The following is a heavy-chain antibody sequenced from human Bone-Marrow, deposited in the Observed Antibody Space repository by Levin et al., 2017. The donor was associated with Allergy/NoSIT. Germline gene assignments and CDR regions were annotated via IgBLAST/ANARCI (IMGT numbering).Heavy chain of an antibody. CDR1: GFTFSTYW. J-gene: IGHJ6*02. CDR3: AGDRGGAVRPQDGMDV. CDR2: IAHHGNEK. V-gene: IGHV3-7*01. D-gene: IGHD6-6*01. Sequence: GGSLRLACEGSGFTFSTYWMSWVRQAPGKGLEWVANIAHHGNEKNYVDSVKGRFTISRDDAKNSLYLQANSLRAEDTAVYYCAGDRGGAVRPQDGMDVWGPGTTVTVSS.